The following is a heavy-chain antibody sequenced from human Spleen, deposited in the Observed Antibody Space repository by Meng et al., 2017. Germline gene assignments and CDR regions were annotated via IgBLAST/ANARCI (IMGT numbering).Heavy chain of an antibody. CDR3: ARDEDISAAGKLFGDY. CDR1: GYNFPDYY. V-gene: IGHV1-2*06. D-gene: IGHD6-13*01. J-gene: IGHJ4*01. Sequence: VQLVPSGVVVRKPGASVKVSCKPSGYNFPDYYIHWVRRAPGQGLEWMGRIDPKTGDTHYALKFQGRVTMTGDTSISTAYMELSGLRADDTAMYYCARDEDISAAGKLFGDYWGHGTLVTVSS. CDR2: IDPKTGDT.